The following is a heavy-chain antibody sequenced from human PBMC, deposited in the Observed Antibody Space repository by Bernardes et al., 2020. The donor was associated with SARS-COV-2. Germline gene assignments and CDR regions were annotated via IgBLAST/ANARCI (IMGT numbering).Heavy chain of an antibody. Sequence: WGSLRLSCAASGFTVTSNYMSWVRQAPGKGLGWVSVIYSDGSTSYADSVKGRFTISSDTSKNTLYLQMNNLRAEDTAVYYCARNYNFDYWGQGTLVTVSS. CDR1: GFTVTSNY. CDR2: IYSDGST. D-gene: IGHD3-10*01. J-gene: IGHJ4*02. CDR3: ARNYNFDY. V-gene: IGHV3-53*01.